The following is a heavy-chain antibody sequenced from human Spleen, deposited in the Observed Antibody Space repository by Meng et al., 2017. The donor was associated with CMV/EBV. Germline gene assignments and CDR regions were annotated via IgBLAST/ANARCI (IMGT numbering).Heavy chain of an antibody. CDR2: INPNTGGT. J-gene: IGHJ6*02. CDR1: GYTFTGYY. CDR3: ARELIAVAGTFYYGMDV. Sequence: ASVKVSCKASGYTFTGYYIHWVRQAPGQGLEWMGWINPNTGGTNFAQKFQGRVTMTRDASISTAYMELSGLRSDDTAVYYCARELIAVAGTFYYGMDVWGQGTTVTVSS. V-gene: IGHV1-2*02. D-gene: IGHD6-19*01.